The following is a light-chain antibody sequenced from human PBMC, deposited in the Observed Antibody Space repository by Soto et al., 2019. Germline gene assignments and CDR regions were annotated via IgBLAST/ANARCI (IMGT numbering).Light chain of an antibody. J-gene: IGKJ4*02. CDR2: EAS. CDR1: QTVSSS. Sequence: EIVLTQSPATLSLSPGERATLSCRASQTVSSSVAWYQQKPGQAPRLLIYEASNRATGIPARFSGSGSGADVTLSISSLEPEDFALYFCQQHINWPLTFGGGTKVEIK. V-gene: IGKV3-11*01. CDR3: QQHINWPLT.